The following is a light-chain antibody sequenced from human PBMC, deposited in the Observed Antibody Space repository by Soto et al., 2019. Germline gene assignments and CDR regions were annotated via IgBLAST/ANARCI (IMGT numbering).Light chain of an antibody. CDR1: QSISGE. Sequence: EIVMTQSPATLSVSPGERATLSCRASQSISGELAWYQKRPGQPPRLLIYVVSTRDTGVPDRFSGSGSGSYFTLTSSGLHSEDFAVYYCQQGHNWPLTFGQGTRLDI. CDR2: VVS. J-gene: IGKJ2*01. CDR3: QQGHNWPLT. V-gene: IGKV3-15*01.